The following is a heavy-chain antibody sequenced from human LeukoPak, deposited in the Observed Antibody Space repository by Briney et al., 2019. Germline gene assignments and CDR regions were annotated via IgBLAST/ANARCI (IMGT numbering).Heavy chain of an antibody. D-gene: IGHD3-22*01. Sequence: GGSLRLSCVASGFTFSNYWMSWVRQAPGKGLEWVANIKEDGSHKTYVDSVKGRFSISRDNAKNSLYLQMNSLRAEDTAVYYCARVAQYYYDSSGYGGYWGQGTLVTVSS. CDR2: IKEDGSHK. CDR1: GFTFSNYW. J-gene: IGHJ4*02. V-gene: IGHV3-7*01. CDR3: ARVAQYYYDSSGYGGY.